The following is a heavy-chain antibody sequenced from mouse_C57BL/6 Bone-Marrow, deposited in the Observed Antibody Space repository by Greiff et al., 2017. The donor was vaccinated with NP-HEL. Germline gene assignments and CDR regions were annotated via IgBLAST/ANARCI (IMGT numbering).Heavy chain of an antibody. Sequence: EVKLMESGGGLVQPGGSMKLSCAASGFTFSDAWMDWVRQSPEKGLEWVAEIRNKANNHATYYAEFVKGRFTISRDDSNSGVYLQMNSLRAEDTGIYYCTRSYDYGGDWYFDVWGTGTTVTVSS. CDR3: TRSYDYGGDWYFDV. V-gene: IGHV6-6*01. D-gene: IGHD2-4*01. CDR1: GFTFSDAW. J-gene: IGHJ1*03. CDR2: IRNKANNHAT.